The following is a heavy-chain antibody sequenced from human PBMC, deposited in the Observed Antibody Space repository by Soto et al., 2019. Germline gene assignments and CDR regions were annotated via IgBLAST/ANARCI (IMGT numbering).Heavy chain of an antibody. CDR1: GGSISSSSYY. CDR2: IYYSGST. J-gene: IGHJ4*02. V-gene: IGHV4-39*01. D-gene: IGHD3-16*02. CDR3: ARKPYDYVWGSYRSPFDY. Sequence: PSETLSLTCTVSGGSISSSSYYWGWIRQPPGKGLEWIGSIYYSGSTYYNPSLKSRVTISVDTSKNQFSLKLSSVTAADTAVYYCARKPYDYVWGSYRSPFDYWGQGTLVTVSS.